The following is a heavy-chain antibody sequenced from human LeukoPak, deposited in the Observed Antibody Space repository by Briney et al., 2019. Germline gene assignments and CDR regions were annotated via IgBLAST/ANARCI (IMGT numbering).Heavy chain of an antibody. CDR3: ATRLRVDD. D-gene: IGHD4-17*01. Sequence: TGGSLRLSCAASGFTFSDHYMSWIRQAPGKGLEWVSYISSSGETTYYAASVKGRFTISRDNAKNSLYLQMNSLRAEDTAVYYCATRLRVDDWGQGTLVTVSS. J-gene: IGHJ4*02. CDR2: ISSSGETT. V-gene: IGHV3-11*04. CDR1: GFTFSDHY.